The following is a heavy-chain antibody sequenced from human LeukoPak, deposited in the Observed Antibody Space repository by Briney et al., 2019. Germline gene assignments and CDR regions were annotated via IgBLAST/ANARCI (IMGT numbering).Heavy chain of an antibody. D-gene: IGHD3-3*01. CDR2: IIPIFGTA. V-gene: IGHV1-69*01. CDR1: GGTFSSYA. Sequence: SVKVSCKASGGTFSSYAISWVRQAPGQGLEWMGGIIPIFGTANYAQKFQGRVTITADESTSTAYMELSSLRSEDTAVYYCARDRLRFMEWLSTHSDYYYYMDVWGKGTTVTVSS. CDR3: ARDRLRFMEWLSTHSDYYYYMDV. J-gene: IGHJ6*03.